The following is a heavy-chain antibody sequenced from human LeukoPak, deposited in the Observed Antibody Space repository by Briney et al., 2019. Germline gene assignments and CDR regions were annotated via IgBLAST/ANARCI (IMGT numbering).Heavy chain of an antibody. V-gene: IGHV4-31*03. CDR3: ARGVNGYWFDP. CDR1: GGSISSGGYY. D-gene: IGHD2-8*01. J-gene: IGHJ5*02. CDR2: IYYSGST. Sequence: PSQTLSLTCTVSGGSISSGGYYWSWLRQHPGKGLEWIAYIYYSGSTYYNPSLKSRLTISVDTSKNQFSLKLSSVTAADTALYYCARGVNGYWFDPWGQGTLVTVSS.